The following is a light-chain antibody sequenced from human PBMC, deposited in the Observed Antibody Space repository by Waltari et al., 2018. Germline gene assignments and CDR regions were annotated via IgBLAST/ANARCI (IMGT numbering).Light chain of an antibody. J-gene: IGKJ4*02. Sequence: DIQMTPSPSAMSASVGDSVTITGRASQGIRDYLAWFQKKPGKAPKCLIYTASSLQSGVPSRFSGSGSGTEFTLTISSLQPEDFATYYCLQHSGYPITFGGGTKVEIK. CDR1: QGIRDY. CDR3: LQHSGYPIT. CDR2: TAS. V-gene: IGKV1-17*03.